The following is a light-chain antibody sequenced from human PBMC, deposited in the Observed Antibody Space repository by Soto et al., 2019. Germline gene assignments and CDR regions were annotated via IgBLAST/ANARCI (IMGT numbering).Light chain of an antibody. CDR2: DAS. V-gene: IGKV1-33*01. J-gene: IGKJ2*01. CDR1: QDINNY. CDR3: QQYHNLRT. Sequence: DVQLTQSPSSLSASVGDRVTITCQASQDINNYLNWYQQKPGKAPKLLISDASNLEAGVPSRFSGIGSETDFTFTISSLQPEDIATYYCQQYHNLRTFGQGTKLEIK.